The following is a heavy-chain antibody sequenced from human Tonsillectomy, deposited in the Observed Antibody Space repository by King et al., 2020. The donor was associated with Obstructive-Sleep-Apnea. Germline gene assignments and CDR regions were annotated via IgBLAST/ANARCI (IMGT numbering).Heavy chain of an antibody. CDR2: ISSSGNNI. D-gene: IGHD2-21*02. CDR3: ARDKSTAVFDY. V-gene: IGHV3-11*01. CDR1: GFSFSDYY. J-gene: IGHJ4*02. Sequence: HVQLVESGGGLVKPGGSLRLSCAASGFSFSDYYMNWIRQAPGKGLEWVSYISSSGNNIYYADSVKGRFTISRDNAKNSLYLQMNSLRAGDTAIYYCARDKSTAVFDYWGQGTLVTVSS.